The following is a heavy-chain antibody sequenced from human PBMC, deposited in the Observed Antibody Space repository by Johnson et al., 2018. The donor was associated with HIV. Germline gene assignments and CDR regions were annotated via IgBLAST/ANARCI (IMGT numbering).Heavy chain of an antibody. CDR1: GFTFSNYW. Sequence: VQLVESGGGVVQPGRSLRLSCAASGFTFSNYWMTWVRQAPGKGLEWVANIKQDGSEKYYVDSVKGLFTISRDNAKNSRYLQMNSLRAEDTAVYYCARERSGTIAFDSWGQGTMVTVSS. CDR2: IKQDGSEK. J-gene: IGHJ3*02. V-gene: IGHV3-7*05. CDR3: ARERSGTIAFDS. D-gene: IGHD1-7*01.